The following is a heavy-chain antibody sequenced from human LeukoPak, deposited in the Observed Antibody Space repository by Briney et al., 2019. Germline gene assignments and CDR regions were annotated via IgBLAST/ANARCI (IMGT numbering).Heavy chain of an antibody. V-gene: IGHV4-4*07. J-gene: IGHJ2*01. CDR3: ARDGALDYGDYWYFDP. CDR1: GGSVNSYF. CDR2: IHTSGNT. D-gene: IGHD4-17*01. Sequence: KASETLSLTCTVSGGSVNSYFWTWIRQPAGKGLECIGRIHTSGNTNYNPSLKSRVTMSFDTSKNQFSLKLTSVTAADTAVYYCARDGALDYGDYWYFDPWARGTLVTVSS.